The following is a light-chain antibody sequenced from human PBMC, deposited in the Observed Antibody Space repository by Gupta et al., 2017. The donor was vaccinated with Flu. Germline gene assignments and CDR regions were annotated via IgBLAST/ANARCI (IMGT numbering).Light chain of an antibody. Sequence: GDRVTITCRASQTIDSWLAWYQKKPGRAPKSLIYKASSLETGVPSRFSGSGSGTEFSLTISSLQPDDFATYYCKQYRSSPWTFGQGTKVEIK. J-gene: IGKJ1*01. V-gene: IGKV1-5*03. CDR2: KAS. CDR1: QTIDSW. CDR3: KQYRSSPWT.